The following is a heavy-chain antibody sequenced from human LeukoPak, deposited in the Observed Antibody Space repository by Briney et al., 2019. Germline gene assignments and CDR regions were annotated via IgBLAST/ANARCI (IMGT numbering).Heavy chain of an antibody. CDR3: ARLPDIVVVPAAAYFDY. CDR1: GYSLTSYW. V-gene: IGHV5-51*01. D-gene: IGHD2-2*01. J-gene: IGHJ4*02. Sequence: GESLKISCKGSGYSLTSYWIGWVRQMPGKGLEWMGIIYPGDSDTRYSPSFHGQVTISADKSISTAYLQWSSLKASDTAMYYCARLPDIVVVPAAAYFDYWGQGTLVTVSS. CDR2: IYPGDSDT.